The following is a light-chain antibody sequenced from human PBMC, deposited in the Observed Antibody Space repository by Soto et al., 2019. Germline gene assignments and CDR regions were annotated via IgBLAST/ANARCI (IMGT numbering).Light chain of an antibody. CDR3: CSYTSSDTYV. Sequence: QRVLTQPASGSRAHGQSSSITSTGTNSDVGGYDFVSWYQQHPGKAPKVMIYDVSNRPSGVSNRFSGSKSGNTASLTISGLQAEDEADYYCCSYTSSDTYVFGTGTKVTVL. CDR1: NSDVGGYDF. V-gene: IGLV2-14*01. J-gene: IGLJ1*01. CDR2: DVS.